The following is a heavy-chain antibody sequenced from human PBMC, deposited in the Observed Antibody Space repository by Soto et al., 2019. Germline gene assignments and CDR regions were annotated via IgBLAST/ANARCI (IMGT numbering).Heavy chain of an antibody. Sequence: QVQLVQSGAEVKKPGASVKFSCKASGYTFTSYGISWVRQAPGQGLEWMGWTSAYNGNTNYAQKLQGRVTMTTDTSTSTAYVELRSLRSDDTAVYYCARRQWLVGGYYYGMDVWGQGTTVTVSS. J-gene: IGHJ6*02. D-gene: IGHD6-19*01. CDR3: ARRQWLVGGYYYGMDV. V-gene: IGHV1-18*01. CDR1: GYTFTSYG. CDR2: TSAYNGNT.